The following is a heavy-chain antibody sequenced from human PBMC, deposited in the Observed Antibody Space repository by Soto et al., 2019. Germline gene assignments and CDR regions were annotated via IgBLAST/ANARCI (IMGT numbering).Heavy chain of an antibody. CDR2: ISGSGGST. V-gene: IGHV3-23*01. CDR3: ARINYYGSNFYYYYGMDV. J-gene: IGHJ6*02. D-gene: IGHD3-10*01. Sequence: GGSLRLSCAASGFTFSSYAMSWVRQAPGKGLEWVSAISGSGGSTYYADSVKGRFTISRDNSKNTLYLQMNSLRAEDTAVYYCARINYYGSNFYYYYGMDVWGQGTTVTVSS. CDR1: GFTFSSYA.